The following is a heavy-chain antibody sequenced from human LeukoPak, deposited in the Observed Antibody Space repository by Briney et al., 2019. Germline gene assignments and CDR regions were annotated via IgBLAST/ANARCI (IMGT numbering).Heavy chain of an antibody. D-gene: IGHD2-21*02. CDR3: ARGWNCGGDCYFYYYVMDV. CDR1: GYTLTNYY. J-gene: IGHJ6*02. CDR2: INPSDGGT. V-gene: IGHV1-46*01. Sequence: EASVKVSCKASGYTLTNYYMHWVRQAPGQGLEWMGIINPSDGGTSYAQNFQDRVTMTRDTSTSTVYMELSSLRSDDTAVYYCARGWNCGGDCYFYYYVMDVWGQGTTVTVSS.